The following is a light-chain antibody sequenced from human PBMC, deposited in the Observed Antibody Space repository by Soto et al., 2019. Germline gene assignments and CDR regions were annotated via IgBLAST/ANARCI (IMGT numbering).Light chain of an antibody. CDR2: DAS. CDR3: QHYDHLPPLS. CDR1: QDIRNY. J-gene: IGKJ4*01. V-gene: IGKV1-33*01. Sequence: DIQMTQSPSSLSASVGDRVTITCQASQDIRNYLNWYQQKPGKAPNLLIYDASNLRAGVPSRFSGTGSGTEFTFTISGLQPEDIATYYCQHYDHLPPLSFGGGTKVEIK.